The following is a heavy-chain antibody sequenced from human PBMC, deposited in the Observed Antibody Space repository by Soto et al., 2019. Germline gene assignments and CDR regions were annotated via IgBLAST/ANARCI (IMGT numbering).Heavy chain of an antibody. CDR2: IIPIFGTA. Sequence: SVKVSCKASGGTFSSYAISWVRQAPGQGLEWMGGIIPIFGTANYAQKFQGRVTITADESTSTAYMELSSLRSEDTAVYYCARSRTGPSWFDPWGQGTLVTVSS. CDR3: ARSRTGPSWFDP. D-gene: IGHD1-7*01. V-gene: IGHV1-69*13. J-gene: IGHJ5*02. CDR1: GGTFSSYA.